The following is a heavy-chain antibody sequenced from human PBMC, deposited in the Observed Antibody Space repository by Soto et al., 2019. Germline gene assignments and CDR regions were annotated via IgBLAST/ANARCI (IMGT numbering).Heavy chain of an antibody. Sequence: GWSLRLSCAASGFTFSSYGMHLVRQAPGKGLEWVAVIWYDGSNKYYADSVKGRFTISRDNSKNTLYLQMNSLRAEDTAVYYCARDQGDDYGDYGGFEYWGQGTLVTVSS. J-gene: IGHJ4*02. CDR3: ARDQGDDYGDYGGFEY. V-gene: IGHV3-33*01. CDR1: GFTFSSYG. CDR2: IWYDGSNK. D-gene: IGHD4-17*01.